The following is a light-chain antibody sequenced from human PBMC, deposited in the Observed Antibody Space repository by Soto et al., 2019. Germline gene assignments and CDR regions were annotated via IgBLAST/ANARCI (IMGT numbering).Light chain of an antibody. CDR3: QQYGSSPYT. CDR1: QSVSSNY. J-gene: IGKJ2*01. V-gene: IGKV3-20*01. Sequence: EIVLTQSPGTLSLSPGERATLSCRASQSVSSNYLAWYQQKPGQALRLLIFGASSRATGIPDRFSGSGSVTDFTLTISRLAPEDFAVYYCQQYGSSPYTFRQAPELEIK. CDR2: GAS.